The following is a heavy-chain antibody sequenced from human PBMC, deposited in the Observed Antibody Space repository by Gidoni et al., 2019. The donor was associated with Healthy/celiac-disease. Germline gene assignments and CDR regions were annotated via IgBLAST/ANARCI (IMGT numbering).Heavy chain of an antibody. D-gene: IGHD6-13*01. J-gene: IGHJ5*02. CDR1: GGSISSSSYY. CDR2: IYYSGST. V-gene: IGHV4-39*01. Sequence: QLQLQESGPGLVKPSETLSLTCTVPGGSISSSSYYWGWIRQPPGKGLEWIGSIYYSGSTYYNPSLKSRVTISVDTSKNQFSLKLSSVTAADTAVYYCARPTYSSWCAFDPWGQGTLVTVSS. CDR3: ARPTYSSWCAFDP.